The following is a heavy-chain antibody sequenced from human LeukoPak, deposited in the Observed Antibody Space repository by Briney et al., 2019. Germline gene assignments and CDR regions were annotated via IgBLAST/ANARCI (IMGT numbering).Heavy chain of an antibody. D-gene: IGHD2-2*01. CDR2: ISYDGSNK. J-gene: IGHJ3*02. CDR1: GFTFSSYA. Sequence: GGSLRLSCAASGFTFSSYAMHWVRQAPGKGLEWVAVISYDGSNKYYADSVKGRFTISRDNSKNTLYLQMNSLRAEDTAVYYCARLIVTSAHDAFDIWGQGTMVTVSS. V-gene: IGHV3-30*01. CDR3: ARLIVTSAHDAFDI.